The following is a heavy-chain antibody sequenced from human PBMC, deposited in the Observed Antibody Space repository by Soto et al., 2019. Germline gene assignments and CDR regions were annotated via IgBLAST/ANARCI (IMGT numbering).Heavy chain of an antibody. CDR2: IYSGGSS. CDR1: GFTVSSSH. D-gene: IGHD3-10*01. Sequence: GGSLRLSCTTSGFTVSSSHMTWVRQAPGKGLEWVSVIYSGGSSYYAVSVQGRFTISRDNSKNTVYLQMNSLRGEDTAMYYCARLGPYGSESYSFRYNWFDPWGQGTLVTVSS. J-gene: IGHJ5*02. CDR3: ARLGPYGSESYSFRYNWFDP. V-gene: IGHV3-53*01.